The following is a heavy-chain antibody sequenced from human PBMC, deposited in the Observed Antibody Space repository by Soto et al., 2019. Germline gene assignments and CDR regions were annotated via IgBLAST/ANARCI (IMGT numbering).Heavy chain of an antibody. CDR1: GFTVSNAW. CDR3: TRYSYGASEY. V-gene: IGHV3-15*01. D-gene: IGHD5-18*01. CDR2: IKSKTDGGTT. J-gene: IGHJ4*02. Sequence: EVQLVESGGGLVKPGGSLRLSCAASGFTVSNAWMSWVRQAPGKGLEWVGRIKSKTDGGTTEYYAPVKGSFTISRDDSKNTLYLQMNSLKTEDTAVYYCTRYSYGASEYWGQGTLVTVAS.